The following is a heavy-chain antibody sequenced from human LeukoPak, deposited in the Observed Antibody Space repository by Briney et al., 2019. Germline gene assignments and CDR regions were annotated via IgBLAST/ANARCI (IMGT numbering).Heavy chain of an antibody. J-gene: IGHJ4*02. CDR3: AQRQAAVIAAAGTRGPFDY. V-gene: IGHV1-46*01. D-gene: IGHD6-13*01. CDR2: INPSGGST. CDR1: GYTFTSYY. Sequence: ASVKVSCKASGYTFTSYYMHWVRQAPGQGLEWMGIINPSGGSTSYAQKFQGRVTMTRDTSTSTVYMELSSLRSEDTAVYYCAQRQAAVIAAAGTRGPFDYWGQGTLVTVST.